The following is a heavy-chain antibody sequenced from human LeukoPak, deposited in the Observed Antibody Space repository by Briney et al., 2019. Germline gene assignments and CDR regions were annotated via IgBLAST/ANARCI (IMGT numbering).Heavy chain of an antibody. CDR1: GGSISSYY. V-gene: IGHV4-59*01. CDR2: IYYSGST. CDR3: ARDAGCSGGNCYPWIWFDH. J-gene: IGHJ5*02. Sequence: PSETLSLTCTVSGGSISSYYWSWIRQPPGKGLEWIGYIYYSGSTNYNPSLKSRVTISVDTSKNQFSLKLTSVTAADTAVYYCARDAGCSGGNCYPWIWFDHWGQGALVTVSS. D-gene: IGHD2-15*01.